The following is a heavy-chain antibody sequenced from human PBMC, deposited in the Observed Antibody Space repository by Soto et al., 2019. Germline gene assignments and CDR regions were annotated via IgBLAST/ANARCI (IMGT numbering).Heavy chain of an antibody. CDR2: IYYSGST. D-gene: IGHD1-26*01. Sequence: SETLSIACTFDGGSVSIYYWGWIRQPPGKGLEWIGYIYYSGSTNYNPSLKSRVTISVDTSKNQSSLKLSSVTAADTAVYYCARDRGSGSYYRGHFDYWGQGTLFTVSS. J-gene: IGHJ4*02. CDR1: GGSVSIYY. V-gene: IGHV4-59*02. CDR3: ARDRGSGSYYRGHFDY.